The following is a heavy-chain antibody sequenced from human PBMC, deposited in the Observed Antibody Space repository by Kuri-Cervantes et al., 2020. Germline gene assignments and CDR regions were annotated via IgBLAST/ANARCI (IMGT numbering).Heavy chain of an antibody. J-gene: IGHJ4*02. CDR3: AKAGSGWSFDY. Sequence: GESLKISCSASGFTFSTYWMDWVRQAPGKGLQWVASIKEDGSVKDYVDSVKGRFTISRDNSKNTLYLQMNSLRPEDTAVYYCAKAGSGWSFDYWGQGTLVTVSS. CDR2: IKEDGSVK. D-gene: IGHD6-19*01. V-gene: IGHV3-7*01. CDR1: GFTFSTYW.